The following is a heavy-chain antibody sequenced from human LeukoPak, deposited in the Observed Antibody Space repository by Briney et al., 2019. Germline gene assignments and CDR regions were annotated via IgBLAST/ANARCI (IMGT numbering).Heavy chain of an antibody. J-gene: IGHJ4*02. CDR1: GFTFSSYG. D-gene: IGHD3-9*01. V-gene: IGHV3-30*03. CDR2: ISYDGSNK. Sequence: PGRSLRLSCAASGFTFSSYGMHWVRQAPGKGLEWVAAISYDGSNKYYADSVKGRFTISRDNSKNTLYLQMNSLRAEDTAVYYCARDGGVLRYFDWLLGPSYFDYWGQGTLVTVSS. CDR3: ARDGGVLRYFDWLLGPSYFDY.